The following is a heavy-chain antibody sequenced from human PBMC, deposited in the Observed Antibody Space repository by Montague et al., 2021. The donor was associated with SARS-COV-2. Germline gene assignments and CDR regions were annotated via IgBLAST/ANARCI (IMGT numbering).Heavy chain of an antibody. Sequence: TLSLTCTVSGGSISSGGYYWSWIRQHPGKGLEWIGYIYYSGXTXYXXXXKXRVTISVDTSKNQFSLKLSSVIAADTAVYYCAREGGLRYFDWLLRSDYYYYGMDVWGQGTTVTVSS. CDR3: AREGGLRYFDWLLRSDYYYYGMDV. CDR2: IYYSGXT. CDR1: GGSISSGGYY. D-gene: IGHD3-9*01. V-gene: IGHV4-31*03. J-gene: IGHJ6*02.